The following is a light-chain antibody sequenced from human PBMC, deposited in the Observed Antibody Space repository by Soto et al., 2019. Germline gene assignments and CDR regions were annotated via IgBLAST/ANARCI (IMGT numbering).Light chain of an antibody. V-gene: IGLV7-43*01. Sequence: QTAVTQEPSLTVSPGGTVTLTCASSTGAVTSGYYPGWFQQRPGQAPTSLIHSTSIKHSWTPARFSGSLLGGKAALTLSAVQPEDEADYYCLLYFDGAQVFGGGTKLTVL. CDR1: TGAVTSGYY. CDR2: STS. J-gene: IGLJ3*02. CDR3: LLYFDGAQV.